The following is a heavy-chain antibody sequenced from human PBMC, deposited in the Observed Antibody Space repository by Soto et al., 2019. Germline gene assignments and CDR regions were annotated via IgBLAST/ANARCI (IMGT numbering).Heavy chain of an antibody. V-gene: IGHV4-34*01. Sequence: SETLSLTCAVYGGSFSGYYWSWIRQPPGKGLEWIGEINHSGSTNYNPSLKSRVTISVDTSKNQFSLKLSSVTAADTAVYYCARDRITIFGVGDYYYYGMDVWGQGTTVTVSS. J-gene: IGHJ6*02. CDR2: INHSGST. CDR1: GGSFSGYY. D-gene: IGHD3-3*01. CDR3: ARDRITIFGVGDYYYYGMDV.